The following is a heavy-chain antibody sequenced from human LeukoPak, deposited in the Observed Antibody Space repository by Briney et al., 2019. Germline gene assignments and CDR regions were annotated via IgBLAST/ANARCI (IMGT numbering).Heavy chain of an antibody. Sequence: APVKVSCKASGYTFTSYAMHWVRQAPGQRLEWMGWINAGNGNTKYSQKFQGRVTITRDTSASTAYMELSSLRSEDTAVYYCARASGYHDYYYYGMDVWGQGTTVTVSS. V-gene: IGHV1-3*01. CDR1: GYTFTSYA. CDR3: ARASGYHDYYYYGMDV. J-gene: IGHJ6*02. D-gene: IGHD3-9*01. CDR2: INAGNGNT.